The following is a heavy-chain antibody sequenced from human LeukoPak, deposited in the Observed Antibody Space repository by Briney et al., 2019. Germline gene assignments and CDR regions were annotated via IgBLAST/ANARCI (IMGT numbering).Heavy chain of an antibody. CDR3: ARDHSSDWYSLVVTSEYFQH. J-gene: IGHJ1*01. CDR1: GFTFSSYG. D-gene: IGHD6-19*01. CDR2: ISYDGNNK. V-gene: IGHV3-30*03. Sequence: GRSLRLSCAASGFTFSSYGMHWVRQAPGKGLEWVAVISYDGNNKYYADSVKGRFTISRDNSKNSLYLQMNSLRAEDTAVYYCARDHSSDWYSLVVTSEYFQHWGQGTLVTVSS.